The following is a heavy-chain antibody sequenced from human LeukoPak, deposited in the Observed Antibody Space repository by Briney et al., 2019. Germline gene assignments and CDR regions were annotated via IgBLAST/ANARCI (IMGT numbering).Heavy chain of an antibody. V-gene: IGHV1-18*01. CDR2: VHPDNGNT. D-gene: IGHD6-19*01. J-gene: IGHJ5*02. CDR3: ARYSSGWYSGFDP. Sequence: ASVKVSCKTSGYPFTRWGINWVRQAAGQGLEWLGWVHPDNGNTYYAQKLQGRVTMTTDTSTSTAYMELRSLRSDDTAVYYCARYSSGWYSGFDPWGQGTLVTVSS. CDR1: GYPFTRWG.